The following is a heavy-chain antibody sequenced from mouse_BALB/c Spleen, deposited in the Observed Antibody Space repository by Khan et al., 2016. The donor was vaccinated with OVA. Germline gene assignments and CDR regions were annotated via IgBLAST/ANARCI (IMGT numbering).Heavy chain of an antibody. CDR3: TKGRYYEWYFDV. Sequence: EVQLQESGPGLVKPSQSLSLTCTVTSYSITSDYAWNWIRQFPGNKLEWLGYISYSGSTTYNPSLKSRISITRDTSKNPFFLQLNSVTAEDTATYYCTKGRYYEWYFDVWGAGTTVTVSS. J-gene: IGHJ1*01. CDR2: ISYSGST. CDR1: SYSITSDYA. D-gene: IGHD1-1*01. V-gene: IGHV3-2*02.